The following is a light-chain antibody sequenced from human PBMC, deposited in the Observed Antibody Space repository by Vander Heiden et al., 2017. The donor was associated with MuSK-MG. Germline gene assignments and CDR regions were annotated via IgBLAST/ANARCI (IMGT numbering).Light chain of an antibody. V-gene: IGKV3-11*01. CDR2: DAT. CDR3: QQRSNGLT. J-gene: IGKJ4*01. CDR1: QSVSSY. Sequence: DIVLTQSPATLSLSPGERATLSCRASQSVSSYLAWYQQKPGQAPRLLIYDATNRATGIPARFSGSGSGTDFTLTISSLEPEDFAVYYCQQRSNGLTFGGGTKVEIK.